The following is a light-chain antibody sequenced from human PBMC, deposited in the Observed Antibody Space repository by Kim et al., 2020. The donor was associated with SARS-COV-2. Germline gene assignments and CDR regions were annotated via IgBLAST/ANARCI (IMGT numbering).Light chain of an antibody. CDR1: QGVSRTD. CDR3: QQYSAALIT. Sequence: SHGERSTLSGRASQGVSRTDLAWYQQKPGQALRLLIYVASSRATGIPDRFSGSGSGTDFTLTISRLEAEDFAVYYCQQYSAALITFGGGTKVDIK. CDR2: VAS. J-gene: IGKJ4*01. V-gene: IGKV3-20*01.